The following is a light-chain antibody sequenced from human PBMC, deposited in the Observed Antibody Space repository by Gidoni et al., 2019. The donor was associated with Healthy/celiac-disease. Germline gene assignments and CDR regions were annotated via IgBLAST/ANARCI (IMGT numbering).Light chain of an antibody. Sequence: SQMTQSPSSLSASVVDRVTITCRESQSISSYFNWYQQKPGKAPKLLIDAASSLQSGVPSRFSGSGSGTDFTITISSLQPEDFATYYCQQSYSTPITFGQXTRLEIK. J-gene: IGKJ5*01. CDR3: QQSYSTPIT. CDR2: AAS. CDR1: QSISSY. V-gene: IGKV1-39*01.